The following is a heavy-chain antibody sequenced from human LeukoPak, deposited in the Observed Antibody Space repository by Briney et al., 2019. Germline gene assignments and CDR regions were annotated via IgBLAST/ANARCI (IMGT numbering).Heavy chain of an antibody. J-gene: IGHJ2*01. D-gene: IGHD6-13*01. Sequence: SETLSLTCTVSGGSISSYYWSWIRQPPGKGLEWIGYIYYSGSTNYNPSLKSRVTISVDTSKNQFSLKLSSVTAADTAVYYCARWPQQELVPYWYFDLWGRGTLVTVSS. V-gene: IGHV4-59*01. CDR1: GGSISSYY. CDR2: IYYSGST. CDR3: ARWPQQELVPYWYFDL.